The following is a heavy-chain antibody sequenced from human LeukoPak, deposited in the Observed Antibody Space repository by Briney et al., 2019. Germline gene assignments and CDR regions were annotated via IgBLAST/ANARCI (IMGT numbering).Heavy chain of an antibody. V-gene: IGHV1-18*01. CDR3: ARDPGGTWGFDY. J-gene: IGHJ4*02. Sequence: GASVKVSSKASGYTFTSHGLSWARQAPGQGLEWMGWISIYSGNTNYAQKFQDRISMTTDTSTSTAYMKLRSLKSDDTAVYYCARDPGGTWGFDYWGQGALVTVSS. D-gene: IGHD7-27*01. CDR1: GYTFTSHG. CDR2: ISIYSGNT.